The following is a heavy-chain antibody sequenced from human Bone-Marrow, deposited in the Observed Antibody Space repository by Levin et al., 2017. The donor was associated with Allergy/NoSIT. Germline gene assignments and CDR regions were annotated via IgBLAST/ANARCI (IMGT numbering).Heavy chain of an antibody. CDR1: GGTFSSYA. Sequence: EASVKVSCKASGGTFSSYAISWVRQAPGQGLEWMGGIIPIFGTANYAQKFQGRVTITADESTSTAYMELSSLRSEDTAVYYCASSCCQQQPMITYYYYGMDVWGQGTTVTVSS. D-gene: IGHD6-13*01. V-gene: IGHV1-69*13. CDR3: ASSCCQQQPMITYYYYGMDV. J-gene: IGHJ6*02. CDR2: IIPIFGTA.